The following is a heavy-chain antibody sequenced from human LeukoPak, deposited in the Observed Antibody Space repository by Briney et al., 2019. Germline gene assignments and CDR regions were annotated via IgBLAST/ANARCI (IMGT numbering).Heavy chain of an antibody. V-gene: IGHV4-34*01. D-gene: IGHD2-2*02. CDR2: INHSGST. J-gene: IGHJ5*02. Sequence: PSETLSLTCAVYGGSFSGYYWSWIRQPPGKGLEWIGEINHSGSTNYNPSLKSRVTISVDTSKNQFSLKLSSVTAADTAVYYCASLTLPAAISPCFDPWGQGTLVTVSS. CDR3: ASLTLPAAISPCFDP. CDR1: GGSFSGYY.